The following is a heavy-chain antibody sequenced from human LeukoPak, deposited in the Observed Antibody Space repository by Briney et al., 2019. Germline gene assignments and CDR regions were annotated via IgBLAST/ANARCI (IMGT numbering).Heavy chain of an antibody. V-gene: IGHV3-23*01. D-gene: IGHD6-13*01. J-gene: IGHJ4*02. CDR2: ISGSGGST. CDR3: AKQIAAAGYFDY. CDR1: GFTFSSYA. Sequence: PGGSLRLSCAASGFTFSSYAMSWVRRAPGKGLEWVSAISGSGGSTYYADSVKGRFTISRDNSKNTLYLQMNSLRAEDTAVYYCAKQIAAAGYFDYWGQGTLVTVSS.